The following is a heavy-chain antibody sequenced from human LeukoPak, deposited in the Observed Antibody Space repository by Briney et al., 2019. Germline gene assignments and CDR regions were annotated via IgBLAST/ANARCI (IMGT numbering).Heavy chain of an antibody. V-gene: IGHV4-61*02. J-gene: IGHJ5*02. CDR2: IYSSGTT. Sequence: SQTLSLTCTVSGGSINSGSFYWSWIRQPAGKGLEWIGRIYSSGTTNYNPSLKSRVTISLDTSKNQFSLKLNSVTAADTAVYYCARDFLGSNWFDPWGQGTLVTVSS. CDR1: GGSINSGSFY. D-gene: IGHD7-27*01. CDR3: ARDFLGSNWFDP.